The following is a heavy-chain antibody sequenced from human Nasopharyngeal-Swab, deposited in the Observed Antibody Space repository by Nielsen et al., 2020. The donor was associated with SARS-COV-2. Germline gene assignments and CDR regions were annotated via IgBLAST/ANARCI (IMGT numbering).Heavy chain of an antibody. Sequence: GESLKISCAASGFTFSSYAMSWVRQAPGKGLEWVSAISGSGGSTYYADSVKGRFTISRDNAKNSLYLQMNSLRAEDTAVYYCARGGYDFWSGYSYFDYWGQGTLVTVSS. J-gene: IGHJ4*02. CDR3: ARGGYDFWSGYSYFDY. CDR2: ISGSGGST. CDR1: GFTFSSYA. D-gene: IGHD3-3*01. V-gene: IGHV3-23*01.